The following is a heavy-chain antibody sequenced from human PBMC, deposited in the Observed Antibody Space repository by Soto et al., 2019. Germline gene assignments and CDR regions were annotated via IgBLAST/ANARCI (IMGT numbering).Heavy chain of an antibody. D-gene: IGHD3-3*01. CDR2: IYYSGST. CDR1: GGSISSYY. CDR3: ARGGWRQIDY. V-gene: IGHV4-59*08. Sequence: QVQLQESGPGLVKPSETLSLTCTVSGGSISSYYWSWIRQPPGKGLEWIGYIYYSGSTNYNPSLMSRVTISVDTSKNQFSLKLSSVTAADTAVYYCARGGWRQIDYWGQGTLVTVSS. J-gene: IGHJ4*02.